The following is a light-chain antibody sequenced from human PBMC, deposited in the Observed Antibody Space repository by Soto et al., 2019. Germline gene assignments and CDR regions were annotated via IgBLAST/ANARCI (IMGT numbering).Light chain of an antibody. CDR1: QSLLHYNGFNY. CDR2: LGS. V-gene: IGKV2-28*01. CDR3: MQSLQSPRT. J-gene: IGKJ2*02. Sequence: EIVMTQSPLSLPVTPGEPASISCRSSQSLLHYNGFNYLDWYLQKPGQSPQLLIYLGSNRASGVPDRFSGNGSGTDFALKISRVEAEDVGVYYCMQSLQSPRTFGQGTNLEIK.